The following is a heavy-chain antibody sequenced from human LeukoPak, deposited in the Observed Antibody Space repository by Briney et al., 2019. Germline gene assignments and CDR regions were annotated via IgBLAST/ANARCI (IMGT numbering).Heavy chain of an antibody. CDR2: ISYDGSNK. CDR3: AKDENDFWSGYGYYGMDV. V-gene: IGHV3-30*18. CDR1: GFTFSSYG. Sequence: GGSLRLSCAASGFTFSSYGMHWVRQAPGKGLEWVAVISYDGSNKYYADSVKGRFTISRDNSKNTLYLQMNSLRAEDTAVYYCAKDENDFWSGYGYYGMDVWGQGTTVTVSS. D-gene: IGHD3-3*01. J-gene: IGHJ6*02.